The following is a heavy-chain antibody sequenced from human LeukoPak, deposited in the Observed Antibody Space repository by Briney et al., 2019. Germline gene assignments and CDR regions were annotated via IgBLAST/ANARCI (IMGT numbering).Heavy chain of an antibody. V-gene: IGHV3-30*02. CDR1: GFTFSSYA. CDR2: IRYDGSNK. D-gene: IGHD3-22*01. CDR3: AKDRPYYYDSSGQGKDAFDI. J-gene: IGHJ3*02. Sequence: GGSLRLSCAASGFTFSSYAMHWVRQAPGKGLEWVAFIRYDGSNKYYADSVKGRFTISRDNSKNTLYLQMNSLRAEDTAVYYCAKDRPYYYDSSGQGKDAFDIWGQGTMVTVSS.